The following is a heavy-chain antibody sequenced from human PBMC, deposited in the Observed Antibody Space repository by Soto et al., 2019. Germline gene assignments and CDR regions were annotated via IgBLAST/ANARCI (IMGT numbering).Heavy chain of an antibody. CDR3: ARLPFPWGWFDP. CDR2: ISGSGRTI. J-gene: IGHJ5*02. CDR1: GIVFSDY. D-gene: IGHD3-16*01. V-gene: IGHV3-11*01. Sequence: QVQLVESGGGLVKPGGSLRLSCAASGIVFSDYMSWVRQAPGKGLECLSYISGSGRTIYSADSVKGRFTISRDNATNSLYLQMNNVRTKDTAVYYCARLPFPWGWFDPWGQGTLVTVSS.